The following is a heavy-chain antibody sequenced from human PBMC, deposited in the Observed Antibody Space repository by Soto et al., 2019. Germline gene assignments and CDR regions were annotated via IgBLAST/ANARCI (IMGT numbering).Heavy chain of an antibody. Sequence: QVQLVQSGAEVKKPGSSVKVSCKASGGTFSSYTISWVRQAPGQGLEWMGRIIPILGIANYAQKFQGRVXIXXDKSTSTAYMELSSPRSEDTAVYYCATLGDGYHYCWGQGTLVTVSS. J-gene: IGHJ4*02. CDR3: ATLGDGYHYC. CDR2: IIPILGIA. CDR1: GGTFSSYT. V-gene: IGHV1-69*02. D-gene: IGHD3-16*01.